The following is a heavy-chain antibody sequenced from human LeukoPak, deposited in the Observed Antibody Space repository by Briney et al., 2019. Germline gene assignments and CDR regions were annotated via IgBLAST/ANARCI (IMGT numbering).Heavy chain of an antibody. D-gene: IGHD3-3*01. Sequence: PSETLSLTCTVSGVSISSYYWSWIRQPPGKGLEWIGYIYYSGSTNYNPSLKSRVTISVDTSKNQFSLKLSSVTAADTAVYYCARDLTHYDFWSGYYPHYYYYGMDVWGQGTTVTVSS. CDR2: IYYSGST. V-gene: IGHV4-59*01. CDR1: GVSISSYY. CDR3: ARDLTHYDFWSGYYPHYYYYGMDV. J-gene: IGHJ6*02.